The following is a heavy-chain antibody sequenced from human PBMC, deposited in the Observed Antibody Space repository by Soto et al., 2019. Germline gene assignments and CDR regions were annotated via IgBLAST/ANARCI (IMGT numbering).Heavy chain of an antibody. Sequence: GGSLRLSCAVSEFTFSSYARSWVRQAPGKGLEWVSACSGSGGSTYYADSVKGRFIIPRNNPKNTLYLQMNSLRAEDTAVYYCAKAGVGYFDWLPYYFDYWGQGTLVTVSS. CDR3: AKAGVGYFDWLPYYFDY. CDR1: EFTFSSYA. D-gene: IGHD3-9*01. J-gene: IGHJ4*02. CDR2: CSGSGGST. V-gene: IGHV3-23*01.